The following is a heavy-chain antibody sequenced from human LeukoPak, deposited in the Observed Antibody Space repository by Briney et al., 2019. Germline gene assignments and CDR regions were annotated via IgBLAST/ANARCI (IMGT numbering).Heavy chain of an antibody. V-gene: IGHV3-30-3*01. Sequence: GGSLRLSCAASAFTFSSYAMHRVRQAPGKGREGVAVISYDGSNKYYADTVKGRFTITRDNTKNTLYLQMNSLRAEDTAVYYCARDLNWGDSCLWGQGTLVTVSS. D-gene: IGHD7-27*01. CDR3: ARDLNWGDSCL. J-gene: IGHJ4*02. CDR1: AFTFSSYA. CDR2: ISYDGSNK.